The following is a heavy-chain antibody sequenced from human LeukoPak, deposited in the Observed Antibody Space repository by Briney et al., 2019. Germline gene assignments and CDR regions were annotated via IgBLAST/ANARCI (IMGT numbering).Heavy chain of an antibody. CDR1: GFTFSSYA. CDR3: ATSDDLWSGMDN. Sequence: PGRSLRLSCAASGFTFSSYAMHWVRQAPGKGLGWVAVISYDGSNKYYADSVKGRFTISRDNAKNSLYLQMDSLRAEDTAVYYCATSDDLWSGMDNWGQGTLVTVSS. CDR2: ISYDGSNK. D-gene: IGHD3-3*01. J-gene: IGHJ4*02. V-gene: IGHV3-30-3*01.